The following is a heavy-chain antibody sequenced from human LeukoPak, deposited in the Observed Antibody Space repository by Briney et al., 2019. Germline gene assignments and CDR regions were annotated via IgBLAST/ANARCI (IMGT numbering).Heavy chain of an antibody. CDR1: GFTFSSYG. V-gene: IGHV3-23*01. Sequence: GGSLRLSCAASGFTFSSYGMSWVRQAPGKGLEWVSAISGSGDHTYYADSVKGRFTISRDNSKNTLYVQVNSLGTEDTAAYYCAKGSYYDSSGSFYFDYWGQGTLVTVSS. CDR2: ISGSGDHT. J-gene: IGHJ4*02. CDR3: AKGSYYDSSGSFYFDY. D-gene: IGHD3-22*01.